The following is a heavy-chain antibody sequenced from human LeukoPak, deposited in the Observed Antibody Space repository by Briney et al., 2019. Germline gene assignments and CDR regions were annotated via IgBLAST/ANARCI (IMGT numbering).Heavy chain of an antibody. Sequence: ASVKVSCKASGYTFTSYYMHWVRQAPGQGLEWMGIINPSGGSTSYAQKFQGRVTMTRDTSTSTVYMELSSLRSEDTAVYCCAREYGEDYLDYWGQGTLVTVSA. CDR2: INPSGGST. CDR1: GYTFTSYY. CDR3: AREYGEDYLDY. D-gene: IGHD4-17*01. J-gene: IGHJ4*02. V-gene: IGHV1-46*01.